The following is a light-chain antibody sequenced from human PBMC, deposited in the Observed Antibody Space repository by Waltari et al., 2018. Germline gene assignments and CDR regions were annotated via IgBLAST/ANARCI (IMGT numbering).Light chain of an antibody. J-gene: IGKJ2*01. CDR3: QQYNNWLPYT. Sequence: EVVMTQSPGIVSASPGERATLSCRASQSVSRNVAWYQQKPGQAPRLLIYGASTRAAGIPARFSGSGSGTEFTLTISGLQSEDFAVYYCQQYNNWLPYTFGQGAKLEIK. V-gene: IGKV3-15*01. CDR1: QSVSRN. CDR2: GAS.